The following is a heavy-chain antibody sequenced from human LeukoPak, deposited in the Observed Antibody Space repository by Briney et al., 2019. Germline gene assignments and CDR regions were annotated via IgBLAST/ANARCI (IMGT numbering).Heavy chain of an antibody. Sequence: PGGSLRLSCAASGFTFSSFWMHWVRQAPGKGLFWVSRINNDGSSTAYADSVKGRFTISRDNAKNTLYLQMNSLRAEDTAVYYCARDSFVTISGGWNWFDPWGQGTLVTVSS. CDR3: ARDSFVTISGGWNWFDP. V-gene: IGHV3-74*01. CDR2: INNDGSST. CDR1: GFTFSSFW. D-gene: IGHD3-3*01. J-gene: IGHJ5*02.